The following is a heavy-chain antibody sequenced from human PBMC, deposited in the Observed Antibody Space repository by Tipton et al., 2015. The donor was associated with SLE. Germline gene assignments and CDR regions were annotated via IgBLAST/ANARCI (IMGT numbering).Heavy chain of an antibody. Sequence: LSLTCAVSGYSISSGYYWGWIRQPPGKGLEWIGSIYHSGSTYYNPSLKSRVTISVDTSKNQFSLKLSSVTAADTAVYYCARALGKSDAFDIWGQGTMVTVSS. CDR2: IYHSGST. V-gene: IGHV4-38-2*01. CDR3: ARALGKSDAFDI. J-gene: IGHJ3*02. CDR1: GYSISSGYY.